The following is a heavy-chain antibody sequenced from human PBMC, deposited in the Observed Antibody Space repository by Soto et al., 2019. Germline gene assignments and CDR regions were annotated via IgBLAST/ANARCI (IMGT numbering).Heavy chain of an antibody. D-gene: IGHD5-12*01. CDR3: AKDIGYSGYDSYFDY. CDR2: IRWNSGSI. J-gene: IGHJ4*02. V-gene: IGHV3-9*01. CDR1: GFTSDDYA. Sequence: EVQLVESGGGLVQPGRSLRLSCAASGFTSDDYAMHWVRQAPGQGLEWVSGIRWNSGSIGCVDSVKGRFTISRDNAKNSLYLQMNSLRAEDTALYYCAKDIGYSGYDSYFDYWGQGTLVTVSS.